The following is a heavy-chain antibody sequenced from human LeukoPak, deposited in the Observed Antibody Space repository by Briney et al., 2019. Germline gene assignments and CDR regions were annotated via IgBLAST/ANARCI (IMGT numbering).Heavy chain of an antibody. Sequence: SQTLSLTCTVSGGSISSGGYYWSWIRQHPGKGLERIGYIYYSGSTYYNPSLKSRVTISVDTSKNQFSLKLSSVTAADTAVYYCARTAFGEFAPAHAFDIWGQGTMVTVSS. CDR1: GGSISSGGYY. J-gene: IGHJ3*02. CDR2: IYYSGST. V-gene: IGHV4-31*03. CDR3: ARTAFGEFAPAHAFDI. D-gene: IGHD3-10*01.